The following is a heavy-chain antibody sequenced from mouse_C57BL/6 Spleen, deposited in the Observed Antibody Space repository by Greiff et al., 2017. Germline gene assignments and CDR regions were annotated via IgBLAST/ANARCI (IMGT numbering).Heavy chain of an antibody. CDR3: ARSGTSYDYGRDYFDY. CDR1: GYTFTSYW. D-gene: IGHD2-4*01. V-gene: IGHV1-53*01. CDR2: INPSNGGT. Sequence: QVQLQQPGTELVKPGASVKLSCKASGYTFTSYWMHWVKQRPGQGLEWIGNINPSNGGTNYTEKFKSKATLTVDKSSSTAYMQLSSLTSEESAVYYCARSGTSYDYGRDYFDYWGQGTTRTVSS. J-gene: IGHJ2*01.